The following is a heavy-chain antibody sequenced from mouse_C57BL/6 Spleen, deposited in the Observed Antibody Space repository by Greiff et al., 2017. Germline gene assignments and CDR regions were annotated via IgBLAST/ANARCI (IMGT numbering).Heavy chain of an antibody. CDR1: GYTFTDYE. Sequence: LQESGAELVRPGASVTLSCKASGYTFTDYEMHWVKQTPVHGLEWIGAIDPETGGTAYNQKFKGKAILTADKSSSTAYMELRSLTSEDSAVYYCTRWEEWLLSFDYWGQGTTLTVSS. J-gene: IGHJ2*01. CDR2: IDPETGGT. V-gene: IGHV1-15*01. D-gene: IGHD2-3*01. CDR3: TRWEEWLLSFDY.